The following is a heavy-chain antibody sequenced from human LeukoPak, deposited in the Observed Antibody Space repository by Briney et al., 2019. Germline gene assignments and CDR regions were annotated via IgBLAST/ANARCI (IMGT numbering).Heavy chain of an antibody. Sequence: GGSLRLSCAASGFTFSSCAMTWVRQAPGKGLEWVAFIKYDGSNKHNAESVKGRFTISRDNSKNTLYLQMNSLRAEDTAVYYCAKAYTTGLEPWGQGTLVTVSS. CDR2: IKYDGSNK. D-gene: IGHD4-17*01. V-gene: IGHV3-30*02. CDR1: GFTFSSCA. J-gene: IGHJ5*02. CDR3: AKAYTTGLEP.